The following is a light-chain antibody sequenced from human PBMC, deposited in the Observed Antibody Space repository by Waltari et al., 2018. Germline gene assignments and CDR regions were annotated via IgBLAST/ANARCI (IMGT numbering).Light chain of an antibody. CDR2: ENN. Sequence: QSVLTQPPSVSAAPGQKVTIPCSGSSPKIGNNSVSWYQQFPGTAPKLLIYENNKRPSGTPDRFSGSKSGTSATLDIHGLQTGDEANYYCGTWDSSLSVGVLGGGTKVTVL. V-gene: IGLV1-51*01. J-gene: IGLJ2*01. CDR1: SPKIGNNS. CDR3: GTWDSSLSVGV.